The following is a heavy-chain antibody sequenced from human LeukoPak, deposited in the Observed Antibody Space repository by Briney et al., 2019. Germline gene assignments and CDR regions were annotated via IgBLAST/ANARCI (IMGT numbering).Heavy chain of an antibody. CDR1: GYTFTGYY. D-gene: IGHD5-18*01. CDR3: ARDRSVYSYGEPLDH. V-gene: IGHV1-2*06. Sequence: ASVKVSCKASGYTFTGYYMHWVRQAPGQGLEWLGRINPNTGGTDDAQNCQGRVTMTRDTSMNTAYMELSRLRADDTAVYYCARDRSVYSYGEPLDHWGQGTLVIVSS. J-gene: IGHJ4*02. CDR2: INPNTGGT.